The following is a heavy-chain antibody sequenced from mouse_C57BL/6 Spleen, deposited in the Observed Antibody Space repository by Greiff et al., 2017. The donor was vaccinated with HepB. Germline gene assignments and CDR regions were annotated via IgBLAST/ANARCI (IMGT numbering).Heavy chain of an antibody. CDR1: GFTFSDYY. D-gene: IGHD2-5*01. CDR2: INYDGSST. Sequence: EVQRVESEGGLVQPGSSMKLSCTASGFTFSDYYMAWVRQVPEKGLEWVANINYDGSSTYYLDSLKSRFIISRENAKNILYLQMSSLKSEDTATYYCARGYSNLDYWGQGTTLTVSS. CDR3: ARGYSNLDY. V-gene: IGHV5-16*01. J-gene: IGHJ2*01.